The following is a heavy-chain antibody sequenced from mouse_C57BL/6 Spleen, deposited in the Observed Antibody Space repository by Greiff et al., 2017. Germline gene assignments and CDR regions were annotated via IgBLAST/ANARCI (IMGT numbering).Heavy chain of an antibody. CDR3: TRSNYYGSSYSAWFAY. D-gene: IGHD1-1*01. CDR1: GYTFTDYE. J-gene: IGHJ3*01. CDR2: IDPETGGP. Sequence: QVQLQQSGAELVRPGASVTLSCKASGYTFTDYEMHWVKQTPVHGLEWIGAIDPETGGPAYNQKFKGKAILTADKSSSTAYMELRSLTSEDSAVYYCTRSNYYGSSYSAWFAYWGQGTLVTVSA. V-gene: IGHV1-15*01.